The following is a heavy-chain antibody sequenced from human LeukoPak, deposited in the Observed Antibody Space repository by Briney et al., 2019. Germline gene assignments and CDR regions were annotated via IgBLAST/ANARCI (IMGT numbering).Heavy chain of an antibody. V-gene: IGHV4-30-2*01. CDR2: IYHSGST. CDR3: ARGNRGLRYFDWYGYFDY. J-gene: IGHJ4*02. Sequence: SETLSLTCAVSGGSISSGGYSWSWIRQPPGKGLEWIGYIYHSGSTYYNPSLKSRVTISVDTSKNQFSLKLSSVTAADTAVYYCARGNRGLRYFDWYGYFDYWGQGTLVTVSS. CDR1: GGSISSGGYS. D-gene: IGHD3-9*01.